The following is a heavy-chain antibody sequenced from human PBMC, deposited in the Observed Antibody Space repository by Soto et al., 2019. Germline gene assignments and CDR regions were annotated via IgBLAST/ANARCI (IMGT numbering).Heavy chain of an antibody. J-gene: IGHJ4*02. CDR3: ARWGGSTKVDY. CDR1: GGSITSSGYY. V-gene: IGHV4-31*03. CDR2: TSNSGST. D-gene: IGHD3-16*01. Sequence: QVQLQESGPGLVKPSQTLSLTCTVSGGSITSSGYYWSWIRQHPGEGLEWIGFTSNSGSTSYNPSLKSRVTLSVDTSSNQFSLNLKSVTAADTAVYYCARWGGSTKVDYWGQGTRVTVSP.